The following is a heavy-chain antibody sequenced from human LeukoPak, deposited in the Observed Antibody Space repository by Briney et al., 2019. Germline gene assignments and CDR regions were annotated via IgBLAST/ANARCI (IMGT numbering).Heavy chain of an antibody. Sequence: SETLSLTCTVSGGSISSSSYYWGWIRQPPGKGLEWIGSIHYSGSTYYNPSLKSRVTISVDTSKNQFSLKLSSVTAADTAVYYCARSTGSDAFDIWGQGTMVTVSS. J-gene: IGHJ3*02. D-gene: IGHD2-15*01. CDR1: GGSISSSSYY. V-gene: IGHV4-39*07. CDR3: ARSTGSDAFDI. CDR2: IHYSGST.